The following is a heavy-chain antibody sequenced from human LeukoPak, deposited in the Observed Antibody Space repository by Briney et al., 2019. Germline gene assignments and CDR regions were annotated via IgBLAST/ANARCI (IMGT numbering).Heavy chain of an antibody. J-gene: IGHJ6*03. D-gene: IGHD6-13*01. CDR3: GRHIREGIEDMDV. Sequence: PSETLSLTCTVSGGSIGAYYWSWFRQSPGKGLEWIGYIYVTGTRYIPYRVSRVTISFERHRNLFFLNVTAVTTADKAVDYGGRHIREGIEDMDVWGKGTKVIVSS. CDR2: IYVTGT. CDR1: GGSIGAYY. V-gene: IGHV4-59*08.